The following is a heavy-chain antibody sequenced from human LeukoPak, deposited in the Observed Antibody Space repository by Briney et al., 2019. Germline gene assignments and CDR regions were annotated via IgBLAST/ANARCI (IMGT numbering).Heavy chain of an antibody. J-gene: IGHJ4*02. D-gene: IGHD1-1*01. CDR3: ARDWKTNSFDY. Sequence: GGSLRLSCAASGFTFRNHGMSWVRQAPGKGLEWVAFIYYDGSNIYYADYVKGRFTISRDISKNTLYLQMDSLRAEGTAIYYCARDWKTNSFDYWGQGTLVTVSS. CDR1: GFTFRNHG. V-gene: IGHV3-33*08. CDR2: IYYDGSNI.